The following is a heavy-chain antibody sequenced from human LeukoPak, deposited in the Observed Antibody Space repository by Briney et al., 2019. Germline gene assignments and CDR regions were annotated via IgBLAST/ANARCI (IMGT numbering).Heavy chain of an antibody. CDR1: GGSFSGYY. CDR3: ARGRGYDFWSGYYTGRNWFDP. Sequence: PSETLSLTCAVYGGSFSGYYWSWIRQPPGKGLEWIGEINHSGSTNYNPSLRSRGTISVEKSKNKCSLKLSSVTAADTAVYYCARGRGYDFWSGYYTGRNWFDPWGQGTLVTVSS. D-gene: IGHD3-3*01. J-gene: IGHJ5*02. V-gene: IGHV4-34*01. CDR2: INHSGST.